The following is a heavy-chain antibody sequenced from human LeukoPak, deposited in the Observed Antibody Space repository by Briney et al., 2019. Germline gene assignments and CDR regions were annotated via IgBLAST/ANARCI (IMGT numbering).Heavy chain of an antibody. D-gene: IGHD3-16*01. CDR2: ISYDGSNK. V-gene: IGHV3-30-3*01. CDR3: ARGDSGGMDY. J-gene: IGHJ4*02. CDR1: GFTFSSYA. Sequence: GGSLRLSCAASGFTFSSYAMHWVRQAPGKGLEWVAVISYDGSNKYYADSVKGRFTISRDNSKNTLYLQMNSLRAEDTAVYYCARGDSGGMDYWGQGTLVTVSS.